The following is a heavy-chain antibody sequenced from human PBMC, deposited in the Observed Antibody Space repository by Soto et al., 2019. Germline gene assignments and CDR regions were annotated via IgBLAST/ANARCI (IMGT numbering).Heavy chain of an antibody. V-gene: IGHV1-3*01. Sequence: ASVKVSCKASGYTFTSYAMHWVRQAPGQRLEWMGWINAGNGNTKYSQKFQGRVTITRDTSTSTAYMELRSLRSDDTAVYYCARRYFDWLSDSWGQGTLVTVSS. D-gene: IGHD3-9*01. CDR3: ARRYFDWLSDS. CDR1: GYTFTSYA. J-gene: IGHJ4*02. CDR2: INAGNGNT.